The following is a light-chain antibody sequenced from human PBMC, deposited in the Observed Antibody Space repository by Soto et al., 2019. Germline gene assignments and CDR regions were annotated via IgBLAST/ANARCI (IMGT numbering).Light chain of an antibody. J-gene: IGLJ1*01. CDR3: SSYSSSSTPYV. V-gene: IGLV2-14*03. CDR2: DVS. CDR1: SSDVGGYNY. Sequence: QSALTQPASVSGSPGQSITIFCTGTSSDVGGYNYISWYQQHPGKAPKVMIHDVSNRPSGISNRFSGSKSGNTASLTISGLQAEDEADYYCSSYSSSSTPYVFGTGTQLTVL.